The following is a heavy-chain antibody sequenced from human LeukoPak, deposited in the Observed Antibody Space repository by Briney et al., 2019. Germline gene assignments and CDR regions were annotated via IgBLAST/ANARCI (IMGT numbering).Heavy chain of an antibody. CDR3: ATNGVAGSNWFDP. CDR2: IYYGGST. D-gene: IGHD6-19*01. CDR1: GGSISSSIYY. Sequence: PSETLSLTCTVSGGSISSSIYYWGWIRQPPGKGLEWIGSIYYGGSTFCNPSLKSRVTISVDTSKNRFSLRLSSVTAADTSMYYCATNGVAGSNWFDPWGQGTLVTVSS. V-gene: IGHV4-39*01. J-gene: IGHJ5*02.